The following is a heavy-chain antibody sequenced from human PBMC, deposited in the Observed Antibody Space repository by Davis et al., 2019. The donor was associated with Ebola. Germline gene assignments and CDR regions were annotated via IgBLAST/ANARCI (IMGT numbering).Heavy chain of an antibody. D-gene: IGHD5-18*01. CDR2: IDPSDSKT. Sequence: GESLKISCKGSGYSFTSNWITWVRQMPGKGLEWKGRIDPSDSKTNYSPSFQGHVTISVDKSSSTAYLQWSSLKASDTAVYYCTSQGHRGSYLIHDYWGQGTQVIVSS. V-gene: IGHV5-10-1*01. J-gene: IGHJ4*02. CDR3: TSQGHRGSYLIHDY. CDR1: GYSFTSNW.